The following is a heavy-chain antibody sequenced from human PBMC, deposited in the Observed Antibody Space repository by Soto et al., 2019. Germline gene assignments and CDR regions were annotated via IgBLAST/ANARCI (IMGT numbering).Heavy chain of an antibody. Sequence: SQTLSLTCAISGDSVSSNSAAWNWIRQSPSRGLEWLGRTYYRSKWYNDYEVSVKSRITINPDTSKKQFTLQLNSVTPEDTAVYYCARARITIFGVVIIAGPNDAFDIWGQGTMVTVSS. J-gene: IGHJ3*02. V-gene: IGHV6-1*01. CDR1: GDSVSSNSAA. D-gene: IGHD3-3*01. CDR3: ARARITIFGVVIIAGPNDAFDI. CDR2: TYYRSKWYN.